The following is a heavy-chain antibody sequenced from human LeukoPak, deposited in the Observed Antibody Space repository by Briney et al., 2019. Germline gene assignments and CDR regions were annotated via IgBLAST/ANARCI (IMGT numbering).Heavy chain of an antibody. V-gene: IGHV4-59*01. Sequence: SETLSLTCTVSGGSISSYYWSWIRQPPGKGLKWIGYIYYSGSTNYNPSLKSRVTISVDTSKNQFSLKLSSVTAADTAVYYCARALAAADPFDYWGQGTLVTVSS. D-gene: IGHD6-13*01. CDR1: GGSISSYY. CDR2: IYYSGST. J-gene: IGHJ4*02. CDR3: ARALAAADPFDY.